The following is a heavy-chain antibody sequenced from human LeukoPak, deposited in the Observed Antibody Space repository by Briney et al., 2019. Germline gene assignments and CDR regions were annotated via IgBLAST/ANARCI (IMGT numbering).Heavy chain of an antibody. V-gene: IGHV4-34*01. J-gene: IGHJ5*02. CDR1: GFTFSSYW. CDR3: ARGPLIDP. CDR2: INHSGST. Sequence: GSLRPSCAASGFTFSSYWMSWIRQPPGKGLEWIGEINHSGSTNYNPSLKSRVTISVDTSKNQFSLKLSSVTAADTAVYYCARGPLIDPWGQGTLVTVSS.